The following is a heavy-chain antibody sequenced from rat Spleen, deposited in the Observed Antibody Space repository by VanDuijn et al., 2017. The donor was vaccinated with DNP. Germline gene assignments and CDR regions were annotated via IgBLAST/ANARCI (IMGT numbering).Heavy chain of an antibody. CDR3: ARQGYGGDYFDY. CDR2: ISSDGGKT. V-gene: IGHV5-58*01. J-gene: IGHJ2*01. D-gene: IGHD1-11*01. Sequence: EVQLVETGGGLVQPGRSLKLSCVASGFTFSNNWMHWIRQAPGKGLEWVASISSDGGKTFCPDSVKGRFTISRDNAKSTLYLQMDSLRSEETATYYCARQGYGGDYFDYWGQGVMVTVSS. CDR1: GFTFSNNW.